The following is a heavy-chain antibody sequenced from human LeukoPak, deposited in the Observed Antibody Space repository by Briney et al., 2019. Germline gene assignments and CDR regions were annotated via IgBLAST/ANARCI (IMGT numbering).Heavy chain of an antibody. CDR3: AREVLHYFDY. CDR1: GGSISSYY. V-gene: IGHV4-59*01. J-gene: IGHJ4*02. CDR2: IYYSGST. Sequence: SETLSLTCTVSGGSISSYYWSWIRQPPGKGLEWIGYIYYSGSTNYNPSLKSRVTISVDTSKNQFSLKLSSVTAADTAVYYCAREVLHYFDYWGQGTLVTGSS.